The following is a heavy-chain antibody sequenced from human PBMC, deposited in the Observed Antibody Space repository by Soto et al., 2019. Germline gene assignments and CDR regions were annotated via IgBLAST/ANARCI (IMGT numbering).Heavy chain of an antibody. CDR1: GGSISSYY. V-gene: IGHV4-4*07. CDR3: ARDPNCSGGSCDGSWYFDL. J-gene: IGHJ2*01. CDR2: IYTSGST. Sequence: PSETLSLTCTVSGGSISSYYWSWIRQPAGKGLEWIGRIYTSGSTNYNPTLTSRVTMSVDTSKNQFSLKLSSVTAADTAVYYCARDPNCSGGSCDGSWYFDLWGRGTLVTVSS. D-gene: IGHD2-15*01.